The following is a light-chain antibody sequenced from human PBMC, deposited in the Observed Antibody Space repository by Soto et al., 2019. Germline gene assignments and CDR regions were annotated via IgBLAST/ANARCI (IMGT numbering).Light chain of an antibody. J-gene: IGKJ2*01. CDR3: QQYDNVPT. CDR1: QAINND. CDR2: GAS. Sequence: DIQMTQSPSSLSASVGDRVTITCQARQAINNDLTWYQQKPGQPPKLLIYGASILETGVPSRFSGSGSGHHVPFTISSLQHEDIATYYCQQYDNVPTFGQGTKLEMK. V-gene: IGKV1-33*01.